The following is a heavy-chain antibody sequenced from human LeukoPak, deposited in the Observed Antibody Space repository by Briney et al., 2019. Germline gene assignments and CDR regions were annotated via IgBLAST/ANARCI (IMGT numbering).Heavy chain of an antibody. CDR3: ARGPRYYYDSSGYYPRGYYGMDV. V-gene: IGHV4-34*01. Sequence: SETLFLTCAVYGGSFSGYYWSWIRQPPGKGLEWIGEINHSGSTNYNPSLKSRVTISVDTSKNQFSLKLSSVTAADTAVYYCARGPRYYYDSSGYYPRGYYGMDVWGQGTTVTVSS. D-gene: IGHD3-22*01. CDR2: INHSGST. J-gene: IGHJ6*02. CDR1: GGSFSGYY.